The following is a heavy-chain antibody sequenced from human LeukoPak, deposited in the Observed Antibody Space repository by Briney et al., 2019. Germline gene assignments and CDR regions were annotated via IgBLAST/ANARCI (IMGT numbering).Heavy chain of an antibody. D-gene: IGHD3-10*01. CDR1: GYSFTSYW. CDR2: IVSGDSGT. J-gene: IGHJ4*02. Sequence: GKSLKISCKGSGYSFTSYWIGWVRQMPGKGLEWMGIIVSGDSGTSNSPSFQGQVTIYGDKSISTTYLQWSSLQSSDTAMYYCAIRLSGSYGYYFDYWGQGTLVTVPS. V-gene: IGHV5-51*01. CDR3: AIRLSGSYGYYFDY.